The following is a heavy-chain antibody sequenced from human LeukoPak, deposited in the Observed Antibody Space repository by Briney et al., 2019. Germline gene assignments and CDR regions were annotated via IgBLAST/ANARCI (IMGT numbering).Heavy chain of an antibody. V-gene: IGHV3-21*01. CDR1: GFTFNTYG. J-gene: IGHJ4*02. Sequence: NPGGSLRLSCAASGFTFNTYGMNWVRQAPGKGLEWVSSISSSSSYIYYADSVKGRFTISRDNAKNSLYLQMNSLRAEDTAVYYCARAETYYYDSSGYFLWGQGTLVTVSS. CDR2: ISSSSSYI. D-gene: IGHD3-22*01. CDR3: ARAETYYYDSSGYFL.